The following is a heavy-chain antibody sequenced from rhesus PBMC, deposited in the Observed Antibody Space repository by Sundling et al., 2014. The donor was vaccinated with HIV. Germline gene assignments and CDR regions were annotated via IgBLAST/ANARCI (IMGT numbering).Heavy chain of an antibody. Sequence: QVQLQESGPGLLKPSETLSLTCAVSGGSISNGYGWGWIRQPPGKGLEWIGSLYSTSGNTYYNPFLKSRVTLSRDTSKNQFSLNLNSMTAADTAVYYCVRDLKYDSWYYYGLESWGQGVVVTVSP. D-gene: IGHD3-28*01. CDR1: GGSISNGYG. CDR2: LYSTSGNT. J-gene: IGHJ6*01. CDR3: VRDLKYDSWYYYGLES. V-gene: IGHV4-127*01.